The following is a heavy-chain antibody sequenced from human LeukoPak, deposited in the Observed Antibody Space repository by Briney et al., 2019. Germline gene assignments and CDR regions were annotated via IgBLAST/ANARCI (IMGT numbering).Heavy chain of an antibody. CDR2: ISSSSSYI. Sequence: PGGSLRLSCAASGFTFSSYSMNWVRQAPGKGLEWVSSISSSSSYIYYADSVRGRFTISRDNAKNSLYLQMNSPRAEDTAVYYCARDLKVAVAGTYHYYYYGMDVWGQGTTVTVSS. D-gene: IGHD6-19*01. J-gene: IGHJ6*02. V-gene: IGHV3-21*01. CDR1: GFTFSSYS. CDR3: ARDLKVAVAGTYHYYYYGMDV.